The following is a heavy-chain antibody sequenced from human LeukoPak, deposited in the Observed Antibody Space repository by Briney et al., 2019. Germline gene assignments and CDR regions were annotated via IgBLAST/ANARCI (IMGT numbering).Heavy chain of an antibody. CDR2: ISGTGGTT. CDR1: GFTFSDYA. D-gene: IGHD3-22*01. Sequence: GGSLRLSCAASGFTFSDYAMNWVRQAPGKGLEWVSAISGTGGTTYYADSVTGRFTISRDNSKNTLYPQMNSLRAEDTAVFYCAKDRYSSGYFDWGQGTLVTVSS. J-gene: IGHJ4*02. CDR3: AKDRYSSGYFD. V-gene: IGHV3-23*01.